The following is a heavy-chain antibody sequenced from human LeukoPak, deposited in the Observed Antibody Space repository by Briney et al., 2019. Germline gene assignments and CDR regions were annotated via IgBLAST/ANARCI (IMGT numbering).Heavy chain of an antibody. CDR3: TAVAGTIDFDY. J-gene: IGHJ4*02. Sequence: ASVKVSCKASGGTFSSYAISWVRQAPGQGLEWMGWINPNSGGANYAQKFQGRVTMTRDTSISTAYMEPSRLRSDDTAVYYCTAVAGTIDFDYWGRGTLVTVSS. CDR1: GGTFSSYA. D-gene: IGHD6-19*01. V-gene: IGHV1-2*02. CDR2: INPNSGGA.